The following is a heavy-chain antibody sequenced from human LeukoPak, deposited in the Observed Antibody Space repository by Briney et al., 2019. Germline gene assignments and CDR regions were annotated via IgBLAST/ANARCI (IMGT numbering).Heavy chain of an antibody. CDR1: GFTFSVYA. CDR2: ISVSGDNT. D-gene: IGHD3-10*01. Sequence: GSLRLSCAASGFTFSVYALSWVRQVPGKGLEWVSTISVSGDNTYYAESVKGRFTISRDNSKNTLYLQMNSLRAEDTAVYYCAREGFGVVFDFWGQGTLVTVSS. J-gene: IGHJ4*02. V-gene: IGHV3-23*01. CDR3: AREGFGVVFDF.